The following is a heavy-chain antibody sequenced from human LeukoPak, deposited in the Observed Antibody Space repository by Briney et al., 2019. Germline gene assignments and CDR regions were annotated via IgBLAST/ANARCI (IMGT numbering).Heavy chain of an antibody. V-gene: IGHV1-69*05. CDR3: AREYSSSWYSPYYFDY. Sequence: SVKVSCKASGYTLTSYAISWVRQAPGQGLEWMGGIIPIFGTANYAQKFQGRVTITTDESTSTAYMELSSLRSEDTAVYYCAREYSSSWYSPYYFDYWGQGTLVTVSS. CDR1: GYTLTSYA. J-gene: IGHJ4*02. D-gene: IGHD6-13*01. CDR2: IIPIFGTA.